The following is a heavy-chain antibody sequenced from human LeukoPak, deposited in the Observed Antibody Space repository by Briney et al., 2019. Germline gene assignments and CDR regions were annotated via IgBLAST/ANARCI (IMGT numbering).Heavy chain of an antibody. V-gene: IGHV1-2*02. D-gene: IGHD4-17*01. Sequence: GASVKVSCKASGYTFTGYYMHWVRQAPGQGLEWMGWINPNSGGTNYAQKFQGRVTMTRDTSISTAYLELRSLTSDDTAMYYCARDITPGYSETTNDWGQGTLVTVSS. CDR3: ARDITPGYSETTND. CDR2: INPNSGGT. CDR1: GYTFTGYY. J-gene: IGHJ4*02.